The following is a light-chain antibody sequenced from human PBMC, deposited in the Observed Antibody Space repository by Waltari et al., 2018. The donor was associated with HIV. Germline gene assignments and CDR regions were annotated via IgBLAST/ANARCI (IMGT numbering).Light chain of an antibody. CDR2: DVY. CDR3: SSYAGSTNRVV. Sequence: QSALAQSPSASGFPGQAVTISCTGTSSDIGSYDYVSWYQQHPGKAPKLMIYDVYKRPSGIPDRFSGSKSGNTASLTVSWLQAEDEANYYCSSYAGSTNRVVFGGGTFLTVL. V-gene: IGLV2-8*01. J-gene: IGLJ2*01. CDR1: SSDIGSYDY.